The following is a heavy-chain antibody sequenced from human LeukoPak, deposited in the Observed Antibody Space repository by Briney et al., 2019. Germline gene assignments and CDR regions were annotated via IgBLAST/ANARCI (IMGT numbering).Heavy chain of an antibody. Sequence: GGSLRHSCAASGFIFSNYWMSWVRQGPGKGLEWVTNIKPDGDEKYYVDSVKGRFTISRDNAQDSLYLQINSLRAEDTAVYYCARILKERMDYWGQGTLVTVSS. J-gene: IGHJ4*02. CDR2: IKPDGDEK. V-gene: IGHV3-7*05. D-gene: IGHD2/OR15-2a*01. CDR1: GFIFSNYW. CDR3: ARILKERMDY.